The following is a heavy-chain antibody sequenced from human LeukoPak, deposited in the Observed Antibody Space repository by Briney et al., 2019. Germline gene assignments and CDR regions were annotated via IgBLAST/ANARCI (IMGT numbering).Heavy chain of an antibody. CDR3: ARHIGGGIEDMDV. CDR2: IYVTGN. CDR1: GGSIGTYY. D-gene: IGHD3-16*02. V-gene: IGHV4-59*08. Sequence: PSKTLSLTCTVSGGSIGTYYWSWVRQSPGKGLEWIGYIYVTGNRYNPYLQSRVTISVDTSRNQFFLKMSSVTAADTAVYYCARHIGGGIEDMDVWGKGTKVTVSS. J-gene: IGHJ6*03.